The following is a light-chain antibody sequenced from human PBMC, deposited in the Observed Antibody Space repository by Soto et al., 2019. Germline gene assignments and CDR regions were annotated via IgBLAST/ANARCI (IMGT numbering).Light chain of an antibody. Sequence: EIVWTQSPGPLSLSPGERATLSFRASQSVSNNYLAWYQQKPGQAPRLLIYGASNRATGIPDRFSGSGSGTDFTLTISRLEPEDFAVYYCQQYGSSPTTFGHGTKVDIK. V-gene: IGKV3-20*01. J-gene: IGKJ1*01. CDR3: QQYGSSPTT. CDR2: GAS. CDR1: QSVSNNY.